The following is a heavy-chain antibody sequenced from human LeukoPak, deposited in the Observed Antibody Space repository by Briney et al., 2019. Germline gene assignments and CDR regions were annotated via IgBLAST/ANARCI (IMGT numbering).Heavy chain of an antibody. D-gene: IGHD3-3*01. CDR1: GFTFSSYA. J-gene: IGHJ6*02. V-gene: IGHV3-48*03. Sequence: GGSLRLSCAASGFTFSSYAMSWVRQAPGKGLKWVSYISSSGSTIYYADSVKGRFTISRDNAKNSLYLQMNSLRAEDTAVYYCARCHVTKYYYGMDVWGQGTTVTVSS. CDR3: ARCHVTKYYYGMDV. CDR2: ISSSGSTI.